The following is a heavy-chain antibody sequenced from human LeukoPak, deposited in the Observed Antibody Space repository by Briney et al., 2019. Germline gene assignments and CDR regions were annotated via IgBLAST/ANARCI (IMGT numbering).Heavy chain of an antibody. J-gene: IGHJ3*02. CDR1: GGSISSYY. CDR2: IFYSGST. Sequence: PSETLSLTCTVSGGSISSYYWSWIRQPPGKGLEWIGYIFYSGSTNYNPSLKSRVTISVDTSKNQFSLKLSSVTAADTAVYYCARLLYYYDIWGQGTMVTVSS. CDR3: ARLLYYYDI. D-gene: IGHD3-10*01. V-gene: IGHV4-59*12.